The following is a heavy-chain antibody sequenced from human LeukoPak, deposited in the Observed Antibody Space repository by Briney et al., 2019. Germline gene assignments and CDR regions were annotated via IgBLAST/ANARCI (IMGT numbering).Heavy chain of an antibody. Sequence: GGSLRLSCAASGFTVSSNYMNWVRQAPGKGLEWVSIIYSGGDTYYADSVKGRFTISRDNSKNTLYLQMNSLRDEDTAVYYCTRGPGSTWYSDYWGQGTLVTVSS. CDR2: IYSGGDT. CDR3: TRGPGSTWYSDY. CDR1: GFTVSSNY. J-gene: IGHJ4*02. V-gene: IGHV3-66*02. D-gene: IGHD6-13*01.